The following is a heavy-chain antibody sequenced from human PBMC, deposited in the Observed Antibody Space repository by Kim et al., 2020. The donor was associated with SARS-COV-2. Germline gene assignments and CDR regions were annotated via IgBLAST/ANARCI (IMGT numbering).Heavy chain of an antibody. Sequence: GGSLRLSCAASGFTFGDYAMHWVRQAPGKGLEWVSGISWNSGSIGYADSVKGRFTISRDNAKNSLYLQMNSLRAEDTALYYCAKDPHYDILTGYYKTWGQGTLVTVSS. J-gene: IGHJ5*02. CDR3: AKDPHYDILTGYYKT. CDR1: GFTFGDYA. CDR2: ISWNSGSI. V-gene: IGHV3-9*01. D-gene: IGHD3-9*01.